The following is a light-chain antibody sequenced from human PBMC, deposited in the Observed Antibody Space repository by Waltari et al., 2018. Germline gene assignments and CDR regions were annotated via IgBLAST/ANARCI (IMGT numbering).Light chain of an antibody. V-gene: IGLV6-57*01. CDR3: LSFDNTLWV. Sequence: FMLTQPHSVSESPGKTVTISCTRTRGSIDSNYVQWYQQRPGRSPTTVIYDDYQRPSGVPTRFSASIDRASNSASLTIAGLTTEDEADYYCLSFDNTLWVFGGGTKSTVL. CDR2: DDY. J-gene: IGLJ3*02. CDR1: RGSIDSNY.